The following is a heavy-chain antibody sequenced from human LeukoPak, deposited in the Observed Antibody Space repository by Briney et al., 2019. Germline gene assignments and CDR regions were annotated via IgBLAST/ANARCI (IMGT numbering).Heavy chain of an antibody. CDR3: ARDFYGDYFFDY. CDR1: GFTFSTYT. Sequence: GGSLRLSCAASGFTFSTYTMNWVRQAPGKGLEWVSSISSSINLIHYADSVKGRFTISRDNAKNSLYLQLNSLRAEDTAIYYCARDFYGDYFFDYWGQGTLVTVSS. J-gene: IGHJ4*02. V-gene: IGHV3-21*01. D-gene: IGHD4-17*01. CDR2: ISSSINLI.